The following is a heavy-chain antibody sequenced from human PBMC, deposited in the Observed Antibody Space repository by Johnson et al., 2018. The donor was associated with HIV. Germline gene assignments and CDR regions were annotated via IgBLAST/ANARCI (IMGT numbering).Heavy chain of an antibody. D-gene: IGHD3-16*01. Sequence: MMLVESGGGLVQPGGSLRLSCAASGFTFSSSWMVWVRQAPGKGLEWVANIKADGSAKNYLDSVKGRFTISRDNAKNSLYLHINSLRAEDTAVYYCTRDRAYNTFDIWGQGTMLTVSS. J-gene: IGHJ3*02. CDR1: GFTFSSSW. V-gene: IGHV3-7*01. CDR2: IKADGSAK. CDR3: TRDRAYNTFDI.